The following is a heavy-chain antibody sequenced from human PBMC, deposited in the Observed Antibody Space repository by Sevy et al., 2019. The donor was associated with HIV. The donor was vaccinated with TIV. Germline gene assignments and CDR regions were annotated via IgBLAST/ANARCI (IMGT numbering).Heavy chain of an antibody. CDR2: ISAYNGNT. J-gene: IGHJ5*02. D-gene: IGHD3-3*01. Sequence: ASVKVSCKASSYTFTSYGISWVRQAPGQGLEWMGWISAYNGNTNYAQKLQGRVTMTTDTSTNTAYMELRSLRSDDTAVYYCARYSAHFYDFWSGYYFWFDPWGQGTLVTVSS. V-gene: IGHV1-18*01. CDR1: SYTFTSYG. CDR3: ARYSAHFYDFWSGYYFWFDP.